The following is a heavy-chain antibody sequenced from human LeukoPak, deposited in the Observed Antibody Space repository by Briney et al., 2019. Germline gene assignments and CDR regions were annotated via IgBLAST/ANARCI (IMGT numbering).Heavy chain of an antibody. Sequence: SQTQSLACTVSGGSIRSGGYYWSWIRQHPGKGLEWIGYIYYSGGTYYNPSLKSRVTISVDTSKNQFSLKLSSVTAADTAVYYCARDRTPTCYYDSSGPRDAFDIWGQGTMVTVSS. CDR3: ARDRTPTCYYDSSGPRDAFDI. V-gene: IGHV4-31*03. J-gene: IGHJ3*02. D-gene: IGHD3-22*01. CDR1: GGSIRSGGYY. CDR2: IYYSGGT.